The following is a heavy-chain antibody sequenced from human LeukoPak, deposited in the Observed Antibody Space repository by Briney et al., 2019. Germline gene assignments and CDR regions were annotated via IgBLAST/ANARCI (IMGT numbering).Heavy chain of an antibody. CDR3: ARAPLSGTYYTDAFDI. CDR2: IYHSGST. V-gene: IGHV4-4*02. Sequence: SGTLSLTCAVSGGSISTNNWWTWVRQPPGKGLEWIGEIYHSGSTDYNPSLKSRVTISPDKSKNQFSLTLTSVTAADTAVYFCARAPLSGTYYTDAFDIWGQGTMVTVSS. J-gene: IGHJ3*02. D-gene: IGHD1-26*01. CDR1: GGSISTNNW.